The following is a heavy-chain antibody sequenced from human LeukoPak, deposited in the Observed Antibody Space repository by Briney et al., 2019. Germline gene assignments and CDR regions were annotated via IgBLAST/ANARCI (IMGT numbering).Heavy chain of an antibody. CDR1: GFTFSSYA. J-gene: IGHJ4*02. CDR3: ARYYDSSGYYYPPYFDY. V-gene: IGHV3-23*01. CDR2: ISGSGGST. D-gene: IGHD3-22*01. Sequence: PGASLRLSCAASGFTFSSYAMSWVRQAPGKGLEWVSAISGSGGSTYYADSVKGRFTISRDNSKSTLYLQMNSLRAEDTAVYYCARYYDSSGYYYPPYFDYWGQGTLVTVSS.